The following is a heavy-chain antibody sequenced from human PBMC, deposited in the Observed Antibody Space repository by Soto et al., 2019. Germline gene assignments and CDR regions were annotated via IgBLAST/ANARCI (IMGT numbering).Heavy chain of an antibody. CDR3: ARDLRGGNSLVVRTYGMDV. Sequence: PGGSLRLSCAASGFTFSSYGMHWVRQAPGKGLEWVAVIRHDGSNKYYADSVKGRFTVSRDNAKYTMYLHMNRLRVEDTDMDLCARDLRGGNSLVVRTYGMDVWGQGTTVTVSS. CDR1: GFTFSSYG. V-gene: IGHV3-33*01. CDR2: IRHDGSNK. J-gene: IGHJ6*02. D-gene: IGHD2-15*01.